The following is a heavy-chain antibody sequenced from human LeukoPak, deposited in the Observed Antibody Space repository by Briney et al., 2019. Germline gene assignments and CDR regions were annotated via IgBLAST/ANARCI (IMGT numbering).Heavy chain of an antibody. V-gene: IGHV4-59*01. CDR1: GGSISGYF. D-gene: IGHD6-19*01. CDR3: ARGFPSVAGTADY. Sequence: SETLSLTCTVSGGSISGYFWSWIRQPPGKGLEWIGYIYYSGSTNYNPSLKSRVTISVDTSKNQFSLKLSSVTAADTAVYYCARGFPSVAGTADYWGQGTLVTVSS. CDR2: IYYSGST. J-gene: IGHJ4*02.